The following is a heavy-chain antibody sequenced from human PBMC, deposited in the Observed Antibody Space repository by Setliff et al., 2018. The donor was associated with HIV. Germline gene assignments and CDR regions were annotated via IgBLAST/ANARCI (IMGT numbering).Heavy chain of an antibody. CDR3: AKDWTRIDAFDI. Sequence: GGSLRLSCAASGFTFRNFGMHWVRQAPGKGLEWVAVIWFDGRSKYYADSVKGRFTISRDNSKNTLYLQMNSLRAEDTAVYYCAKDWTRIDAFDIWGQGTMVTVSS. CDR2: IWFDGRSK. V-gene: IGHV3-30*02. J-gene: IGHJ3*02. D-gene: IGHD3-3*01. CDR1: GFTFRNFG.